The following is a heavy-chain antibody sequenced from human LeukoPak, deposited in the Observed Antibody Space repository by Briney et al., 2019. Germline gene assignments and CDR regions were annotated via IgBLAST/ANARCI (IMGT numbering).Heavy chain of an antibody. CDR2: IYYSGST. Sequence: SETLSLTCTVSGGSISSYYWSWIRQPPGKGLEWIGYIYYSGSTNYNTSLKSRVTISVDTSKNQFSLKLSSVTAADTAVYYCARVSYYDFGSHWYFDLWGRGTLVTVSS. J-gene: IGHJ2*01. D-gene: IGHD3-3*01. CDR3: ARVSYYDFGSHWYFDL. V-gene: IGHV4-59*01. CDR1: GGSISSYY.